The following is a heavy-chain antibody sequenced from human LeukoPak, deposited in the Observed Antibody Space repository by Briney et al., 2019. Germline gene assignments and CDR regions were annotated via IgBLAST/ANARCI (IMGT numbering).Heavy chain of an antibody. CDR2: ISSSSSTI. CDR1: GFTFSIYS. D-gene: IGHD3-10*01. J-gene: IGHJ4*02. Sequence: PGGSLRLSCAASGFTFSIYSMNRVRQAPGKGLEWVSYISSSSSTIYYADSVKGRFTISRDNAKNSLYLQMNSLRDEDTAVYYCASITLVDFDYWGQGTLVTVSS. V-gene: IGHV3-48*02. CDR3: ASITLVDFDY.